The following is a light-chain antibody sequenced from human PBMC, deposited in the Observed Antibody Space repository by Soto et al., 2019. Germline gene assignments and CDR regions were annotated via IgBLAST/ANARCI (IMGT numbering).Light chain of an antibody. J-gene: IGKJ5*01. CDR1: QSVSSN. V-gene: IGKV3-15*01. CDR2: GAS. CDR3: QQYNTRPT. Sequence: EIVMTQSPATLSVSPGERATLSCRASQSVSSNLAWYQQKPGQAPRLLIYGASTRATGIPASFSGSGSGTDFTLTISRMPSEDSAVYYCQQYNTRPTFGQGTRLKIK.